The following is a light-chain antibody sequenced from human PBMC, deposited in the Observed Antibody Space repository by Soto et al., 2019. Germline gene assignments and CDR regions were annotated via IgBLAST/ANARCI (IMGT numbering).Light chain of an antibody. CDR1: QSVSSN. CDR3: QQYSKWPPYT. Sequence: EIVMTQSPANLSVSPGERATLSCRASQSVSSNLAWYQQKPGQGPRLLIYGASTRATGIPARFSGSGSGTEFTLTISSLQSEDFEVYYCQQYSKWPPYTFGQGTKVEIK. J-gene: IGKJ2*01. V-gene: IGKV3-15*01. CDR2: GAS.